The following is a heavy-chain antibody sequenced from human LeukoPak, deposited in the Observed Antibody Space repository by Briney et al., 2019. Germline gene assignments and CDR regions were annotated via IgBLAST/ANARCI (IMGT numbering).Heavy chain of an antibody. D-gene: IGHD3-16*01. V-gene: IGHV4-59*01. CDR1: GGSISTYY. CDR3: ARNDKSYGYLNWFDP. Sequence: KPSETLSLTCTVSGGSISTYYWNWIRQPPGKGREGIGSVFYSGSTNYNPSLKSRVTMSVDTARNQFSLTLTSVTAADTAVYYCARNDKSYGYLNWFDPWGRGNLVTVSS. J-gene: IGHJ5*02. CDR2: VFYSGST.